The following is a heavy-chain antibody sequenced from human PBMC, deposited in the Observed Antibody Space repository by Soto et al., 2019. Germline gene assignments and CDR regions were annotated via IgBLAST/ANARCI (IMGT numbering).Heavy chain of an antibody. CDR1: GYTFTSYY. CDR3: ARPSTMDTAYYYYYYGMDV. Sequence: GASLKVSCKASGYTFTSYYMHWVRQAPGQGLEWMGIINPSGGSTSYAQKFQGRVTMTRDTSTSTVYMELSSLRSEDTAVYYCARPSTMDTAYYYYYYGMDVWGQGTTVTVSS. CDR2: INPSGGST. J-gene: IGHJ6*02. D-gene: IGHD5-18*01. V-gene: IGHV1-46*01.